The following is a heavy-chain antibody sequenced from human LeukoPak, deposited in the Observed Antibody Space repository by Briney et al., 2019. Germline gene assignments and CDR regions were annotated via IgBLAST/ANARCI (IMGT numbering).Heavy chain of an antibody. CDR1: GSTFSGHL. Sequence: GGSLRLSCAASGSTFSGHLLHWVRQAPGKGLEWVAGTAYEGGEKYYADSVSGRFTTSRDNSANTVYLQMNGLRLEDTAVYFCAREGDRHLTFDYWGRGTLVTVSS. CDR2: TAYEGGEK. V-gene: IGHV3-30*01. CDR3: AREGDRHLTFDY. J-gene: IGHJ4*02. D-gene: IGHD3-16*01.